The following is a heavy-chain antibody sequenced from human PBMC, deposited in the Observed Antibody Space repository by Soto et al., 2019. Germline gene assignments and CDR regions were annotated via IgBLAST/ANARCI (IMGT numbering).Heavy chain of an antibody. Sequence: QVQLVQSGAEVKKPGASVKVSCKASGYTFTNFGISWVRQAPGQGLEWMGWISAYNGNTNYAQKFQGRVTMTTDTSQSRAYMEVRSLGCEGTAGYYCGRGGAPIDYWGQGTLVTVSS. D-gene: IGHD3-16*01. J-gene: IGHJ4*02. CDR1: GYTFTNFG. CDR2: ISAYNGNT. V-gene: IGHV1-18*01. CDR3: GRGGAPIDY.